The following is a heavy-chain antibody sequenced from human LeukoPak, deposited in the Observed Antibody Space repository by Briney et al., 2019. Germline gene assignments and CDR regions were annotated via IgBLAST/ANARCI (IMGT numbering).Heavy chain of an antibody. CDR1: GYTFISYY. Sequence: GASVKVSCKASGYTFISYYMHWVRQAPGQGLEWMGIINPSGGSTSYAQKFQGRVAMTRDTSTSTVYMELSSLRSEDTAVYYCARVFSLVGATLGYWGQGTLVTVSS. J-gene: IGHJ4*02. D-gene: IGHD1-26*01. CDR2: INPSGGST. V-gene: IGHV1-46*01. CDR3: ARVFSLVGATLGY.